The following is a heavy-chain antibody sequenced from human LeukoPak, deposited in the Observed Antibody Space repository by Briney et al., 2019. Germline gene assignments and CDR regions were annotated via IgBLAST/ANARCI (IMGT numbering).Heavy chain of an antibody. CDR2: IYFTGAT. J-gene: IGHJ4*02. CDR3: ARAGYSYGTGYYFDY. V-gene: IGHV4-59*01. Sequence: SESLSLTCTVSGGSTSSYYWSWIRLPPGKGLWRIGYIYFTGATYNNPSLKSRVTISLDTSKNQFSLKLSSVTAADAAVYYCARAGYSYGTGYYFDYWGQGALVTVSS. CDR1: GGSTSSYY. D-gene: IGHD5-18*01.